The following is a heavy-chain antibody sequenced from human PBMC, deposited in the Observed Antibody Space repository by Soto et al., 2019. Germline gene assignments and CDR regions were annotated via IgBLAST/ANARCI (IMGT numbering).Heavy chain of an antibody. J-gene: IGHJ6*02. CDR3: AGIAAALDYYYGMDV. Sequence: QPGGSLRLSCAASGFTFSSYSMNWVRQAPGKGLEWVSYISSSSSTIYYADSVKGRFTISRDNAKNSLYLQMNSLRDEDTAVYYCAGIAAALDYYYGMDVWGQGTTVTVSS. CDR1: GFTFSSYS. D-gene: IGHD6-13*01. CDR2: ISSSSSTI. V-gene: IGHV3-48*02.